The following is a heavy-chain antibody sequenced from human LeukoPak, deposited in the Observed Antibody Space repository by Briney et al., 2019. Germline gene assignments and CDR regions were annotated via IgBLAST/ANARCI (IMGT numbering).Heavy chain of an antibody. V-gene: IGHV3-33*06. CDR1: GFTFSSYG. CDR2: IWDDGSNK. CDR3: AKDGAASPRWLHLGYYYYYYMDV. J-gene: IGHJ6*03. D-gene: IGHD5-24*01. Sequence: GGSLRLSCAASGFTFSSYGMHWVRQAPGKGLEWVAVIWDDGSNKYYADSVKGRFTISRDNSKNTLYLQMNSLRAEDTAVYYCAKDGAASPRWLHLGYYYYYYMDVWGKGTTVTVSS.